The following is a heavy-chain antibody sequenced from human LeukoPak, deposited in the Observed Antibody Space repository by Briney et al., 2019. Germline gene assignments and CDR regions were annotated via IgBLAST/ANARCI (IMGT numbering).Heavy chain of an antibody. CDR3: AREGAYQLLSSYYFYGMDV. J-gene: IGHJ6*02. D-gene: IGHD1-26*01. V-gene: IGHV3-30-3*01. CDR2: ISYDGSNK. CDR1: GFIFRNHA. Sequence: GGSLRLSCAAPGFIFRNHAIHWVRQAPGKGLDWVAVISYDGSNKYYADSVKGRFTISRDNSKNTLYLQMNSLRAEDTALYYCAREGAYQLLSSYYFYGMDVWGQGTTVTVSS.